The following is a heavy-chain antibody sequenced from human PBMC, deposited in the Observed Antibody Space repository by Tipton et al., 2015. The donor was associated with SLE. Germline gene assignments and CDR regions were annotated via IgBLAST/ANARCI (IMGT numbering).Heavy chain of an antibody. V-gene: IGHV3-23*01. J-gene: IGHJ3*02. CDR3: EDQLPPPDVFDI. D-gene: IGHD2-2*01. CDR2: ISGFGGST. Sequence: SLRLFCAASGFTFSNYAMSWVRKAPGKGLEWVGGISGFGGSTYYGDSVKGRLTISRDNSKNTLYLQMNSLRAEDTAVYYCEDQLPPPDVFDIWGQGTMVTVSS. CDR1: GFTFSNYA.